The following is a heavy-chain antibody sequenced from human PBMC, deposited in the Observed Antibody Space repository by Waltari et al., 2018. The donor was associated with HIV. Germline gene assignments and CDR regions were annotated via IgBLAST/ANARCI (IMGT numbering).Heavy chain of an antibody. J-gene: IGHJ6*02. V-gene: IGHV1-24*01. Sequence: QVQLVQSGAEVKKPGASVKVSCKVSGYTLTELSMHWVRQAPGKGLEWMGGFDPEDGETIYAQKFQGRVTMTEDTSTDTAYMELSSLRSEDTAVYYCATGFSRYSSSWYPLYYGMDVWGQGTTVTVSS. D-gene: IGHD6-13*01. CDR3: ATGFSRYSSSWYPLYYGMDV. CDR1: GYTLTELS. CDR2: FDPEDGET.